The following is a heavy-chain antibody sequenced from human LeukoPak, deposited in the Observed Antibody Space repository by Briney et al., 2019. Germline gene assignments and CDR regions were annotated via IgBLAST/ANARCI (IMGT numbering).Heavy chain of an antibody. CDR3: ARLRAGYSYGLANNDY. CDR2: INHSGST. D-gene: IGHD5-18*01. Sequence: PSETLSLTCAVYGGSFSGYYWSRIRQPPGKGLEWIGEINHSGSTNYNPSLKSRVTISVDTSKNQFSLKLSSVTAADTAVYYCARLRAGYSYGLANNDYWGQGTLVTVSS. V-gene: IGHV4-34*01. CDR1: GGSFSGYY. J-gene: IGHJ4*02.